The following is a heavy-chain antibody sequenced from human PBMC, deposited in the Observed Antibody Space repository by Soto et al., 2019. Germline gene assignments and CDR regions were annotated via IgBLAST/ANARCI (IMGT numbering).Heavy chain of an antibody. D-gene: IGHD6-19*01. CDR2: ISSSSSTI. Sequence: EVQLVESGGGLVQPGGSLRLSCAASGFTFSSYSMNWVRQAPGKGLEWVSYISSSSSTIYYADSVKGRFTISRDNAKNSLYLQMNSLRDEDTAVYYCARDLGTSGWNAGQFDYWGQGTLVTVSS. V-gene: IGHV3-48*02. CDR1: GFTFSSYS. J-gene: IGHJ4*02. CDR3: ARDLGTSGWNAGQFDY.